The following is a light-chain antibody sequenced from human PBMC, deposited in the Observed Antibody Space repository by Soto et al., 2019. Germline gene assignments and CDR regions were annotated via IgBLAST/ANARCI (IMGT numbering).Light chain of an antibody. Sequence: SLLAPPASLSGSPGQSVPLSCPRNSSEVGDDNYVAWYQQHPGKAPKLMIFDVSNRPSGVSNRFSGSKSGNTASLTISGLQAEDEAEYYCSSYTSSSTYVFGTGTKVTVL. CDR1: SSEVGDDNY. CDR3: SSYTSSSTYV. J-gene: IGLJ1*01. CDR2: DVS. V-gene: IGLV2-14*01.